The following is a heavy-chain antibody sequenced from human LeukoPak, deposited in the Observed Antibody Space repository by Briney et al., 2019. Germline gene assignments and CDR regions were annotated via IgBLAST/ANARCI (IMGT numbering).Heavy chain of an antibody. CDR2: INPNSGGT. J-gene: IGHJ6*02. D-gene: IGHD6-19*01. Sequence: ASVKVSCKASGYTFTGYYMHWVRQAPGQGPEWMGWINPNSGGTNYAQKFQGRVTMTRDMSTSTAYMELSSLRSEDTAVYYCAASPWSGWYGYYYGMDVWGQGTTVTVSS. CDR1: GYTFTGYY. V-gene: IGHV1-2*02. CDR3: AASPWSGWYGYYYGMDV.